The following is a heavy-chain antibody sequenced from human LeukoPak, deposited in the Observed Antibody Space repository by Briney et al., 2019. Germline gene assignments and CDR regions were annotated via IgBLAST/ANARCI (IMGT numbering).Heavy chain of an antibody. CDR2: FDPEDGET. V-gene: IGHV1-24*01. CDR3: ATVYYDYVWGSYPILGG. J-gene: IGHJ4*02. Sequence: ASVKVSCKVSGYTLTELSMHWVRQAPGKGLEWMGGFDPEDGETIYAQKFQGRVTMTEDTSTDTAYMELSSLRSEDTAVYYCATVYYDYVWGSYPILGGWGQGTLITVSS. D-gene: IGHD3-16*02. CDR1: GYTLTELS.